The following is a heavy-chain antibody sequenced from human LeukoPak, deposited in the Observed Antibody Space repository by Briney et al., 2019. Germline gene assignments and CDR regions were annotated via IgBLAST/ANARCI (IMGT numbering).Heavy chain of an antibody. J-gene: IGHJ5*01. V-gene: IGHV3-15*01. CDR1: RFTFSNAW. CDR2: IKRKGDDGTT. CDR3: ATDLLDS. Sequence: GGSLRLSCAASRFTFSNAWMSWVRQAPGKGLEWVGRIKRKGDDGTTDYAAPVKGRFTILRDDSKRTVYLQMNSLKAEDTAVYYCATDLLDSWGQGTLVTVSS.